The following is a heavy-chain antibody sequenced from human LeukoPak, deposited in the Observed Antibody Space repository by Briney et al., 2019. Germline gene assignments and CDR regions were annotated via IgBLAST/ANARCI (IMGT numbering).Heavy chain of an antibody. J-gene: IGHJ4*02. CDR3: AKEYYVLLVYALGGSFDY. D-gene: IGHD2-8*02. Sequence: PGGSLRLSCAASGFTFSSYAMSWVRQAPGKGLEWLSTISGNGRSTYYGDSVKGRFTISRDNSKNTLSLQMNSLRAEDTAVYYCAKEYYVLLVYALGGSFDYWGRGTLVTVSS. CDR1: GFTFSSYA. CDR2: ISGNGRST. V-gene: IGHV3-23*01.